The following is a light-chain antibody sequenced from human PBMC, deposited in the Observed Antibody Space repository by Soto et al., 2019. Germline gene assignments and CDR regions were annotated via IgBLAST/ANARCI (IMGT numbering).Light chain of an antibody. CDR3: QQYGTSPGT. CDR2: DAS. Sequence: EIVLTQSPGTLSLSPGERATLSCRASQTVRGSYLGWYQQKPGQAPRLLIHDASSRPTGISDRFSGSGSGPDFTLTISRLEPEDFAVYYCQQYGTSPGTFGQGTKVEVK. J-gene: IGKJ1*01. CDR1: QTVRGSY. V-gene: IGKV3-20*01.